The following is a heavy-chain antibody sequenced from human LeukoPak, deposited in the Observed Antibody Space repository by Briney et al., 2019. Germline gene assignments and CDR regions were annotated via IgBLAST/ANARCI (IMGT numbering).Heavy chain of an antibody. V-gene: IGHV3-30*02. CDR2: IRYDGSNK. CDR3: AKDGRWCPCPGPYYYYYMDV. CDR1: GFTFSSYG. Sequence: QSGGSLRLSCAASGFTFSSYGMHWVRQAPGKGLEWVAFIRYDGSNKYYADSVKGRFTISRDNSKNTLYLQMNSLRAEDTAVYYCAKDGRWCPCPGPYYYYYMDVWGKGTTVTVSS. J-gene: IGHJ6*03. D-gene: IGHD4-23*01.